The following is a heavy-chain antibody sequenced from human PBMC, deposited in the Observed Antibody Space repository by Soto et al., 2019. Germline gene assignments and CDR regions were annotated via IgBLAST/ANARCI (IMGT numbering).Heavy chain of an antibody. CDR2: ISAYNGNT. V-gene: IGHV1-18*04. Sequence: SSVKVSCKASGYPFTSYGISWVRQAPGQGLEWMGWISAYNGNTNYAQKLQGRVTMTTDTSTSTAYMELRSLRSDDTAVYYCARDYPRGSGSGWLDYYYYGMDVCGQGTTVTVSS. CDR1: GYPFTSYG. D-gene: IGHD6-19*01. CDR3: ARDYPRGSGSGWLDYYYYGMDV. J-gene: IGHJ6*02.